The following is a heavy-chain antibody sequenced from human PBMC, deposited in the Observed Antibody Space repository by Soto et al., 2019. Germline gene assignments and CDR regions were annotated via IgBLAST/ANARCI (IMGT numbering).Heavy chain of an antibody. Sequence: QVQLVQSGDEVKKPEASVKVSCKASGYIFVNYGTAWVRQAPGQGLEWMGWISPYTGNTHSATKVQGRLTMTTDTSTSTAYMDLGSLTSVDTAVYYCVMVDNYVTPTPQDVWGQGTTVTVSS. CDR2: ISPYTGNT. D-gene: IGHD3-16*01. CDR1: GYIFVNYG. J-gene: IGHJ6*02. CDR3: VMVDNYVTPTPQDV. V-gene: IGHV1-18*01.